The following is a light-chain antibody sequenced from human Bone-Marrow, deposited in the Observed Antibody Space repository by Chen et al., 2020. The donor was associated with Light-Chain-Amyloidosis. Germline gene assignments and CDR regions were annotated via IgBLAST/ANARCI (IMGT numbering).Light chain of an antibody. CDR3: QSYDSPHVV. Sequence: QSVLTQPPSVSGAPGQRVTISCTGSSSNIGAGYDVHWYQQLPGTAPKPLIYGNSNRPSGVPDRFSGSTSGTSASLAITGLQAEDEADYYGQSYDSPHVVFGGGTKLTVL. CDR2: GNS. CDR1: SSNIGAGYD. J-gene: IGLJ2*01. V-gene: IGLV1-40*01.